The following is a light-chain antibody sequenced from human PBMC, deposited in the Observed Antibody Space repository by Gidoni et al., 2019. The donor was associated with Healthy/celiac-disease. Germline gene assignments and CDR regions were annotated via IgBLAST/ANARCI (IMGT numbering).Light chain of an antibody. V-gene: IGKV1-39*01. J-gene: IGKJ5*01. CDR2: AAS. CDR1: QSISSY. Sequence: DIQMTRSPSSLYASVGDRVTITCRASQSISSYLNGYQQKPGKAPKLLIYAASSLQSGVPSRLSGSGSGTDFTLTISSLQTEDFATYYCQQSYSTPPITFGQGTRLEIK. CDR3: QQSYSTPPIT.